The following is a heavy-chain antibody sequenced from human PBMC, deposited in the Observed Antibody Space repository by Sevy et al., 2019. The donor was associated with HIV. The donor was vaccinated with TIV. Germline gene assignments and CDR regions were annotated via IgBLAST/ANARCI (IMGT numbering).Heavy chain of an antibody. V-gene: IGHV4-30-2*01. D-gene: IGHD6-6*01. Sequence: SETLSLTCAVSGGSISSGGYSWSWIRQPPGKGLEWIGYIYHSGSTYYNPSLKSRVTISVDRSKNQFSLKLSSVTAADTAVYYCARGGLDSSSSPFSYYFDYWGQGTLVTVSS. J-gene: IGHJ4*02. CDR3: ARGGLDSSSSPFSYYFDY. CDR2: IYHSGST. CDR1: GGSISSGGYS.